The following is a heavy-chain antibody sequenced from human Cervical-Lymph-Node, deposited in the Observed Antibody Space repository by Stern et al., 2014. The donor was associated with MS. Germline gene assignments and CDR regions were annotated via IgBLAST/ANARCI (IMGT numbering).Heavy chain of an antibody. CDR3: ARALGSSMAGLYYLDD. Sequence: QLQLQESGPGLVKPSGTLSLTCAVSGGSISSGDWWSWVRQPPGKGLEWIGEIYHSGTTSYNPSLKGRVTMSGDKSKNQFSLNLNSVTAADTAVYYCARALGSSMAGLYYLDDWGLGTLVTVSS. CDR2: IYHSGTT. CDR1: GGSISSGDW. V-gene: IGHV4-4*02. D-gene: IGHD6-19*01. J-gene: IGHJ4*02.